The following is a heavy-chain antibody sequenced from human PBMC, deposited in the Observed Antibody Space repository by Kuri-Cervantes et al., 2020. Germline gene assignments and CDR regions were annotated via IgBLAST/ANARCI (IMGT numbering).Heavy chain of an antibody. Sequence: ASVKVSCKTSGYTFTTYGIHWVRQAPGQGLEWMGWISAYNGDTNYAQKLQGRVTMTTDTSTSTAYMELRSLRSEDTAVYYCARDQDCTNGICIPDFWGQGTLVTVSS. CDR2: ISAYNGDT. V-gene: IGHV1-18*01. J-gene: IGHJ4*02. CDR3: ARDQDCTNGICIPDF. CDR1: GYTFTTYG. D-gene: IGHD2-8*01.